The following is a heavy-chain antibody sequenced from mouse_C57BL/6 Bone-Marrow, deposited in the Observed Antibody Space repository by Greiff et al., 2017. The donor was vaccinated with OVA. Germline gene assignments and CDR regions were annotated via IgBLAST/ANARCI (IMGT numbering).Heavy chain of an antibody. J-gene: IGHJ1*03. CDR3: AREGRWLLLYWYFDV. D-gene: IGHD2-3*01. CDR2: IHPNSGST. Sequence: VQLQQPGAELVKPGASVKLSCKASGYTLTSYWMHWVKQRPGQGLEWIGMIHPNSGSTNYNEKFKSKATLTVDKSSSTAYMQLSSLTSEDSAVYYCAREGRWLLLYWYFDVWGTGTTVTVSS. CDR1: GYTLTSYW. V-gene: IGHV1-64*01.